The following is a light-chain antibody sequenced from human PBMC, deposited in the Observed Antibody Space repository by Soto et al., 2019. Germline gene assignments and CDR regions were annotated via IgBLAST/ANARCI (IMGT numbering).Light chain of an antibody. V-gene: IGLV2-23*02. CDR3: CSYGGTRTFV. CDR2: EVN. CDR1: SSDVGSYDL. J-gene: IGLJ2*01. Sequence: QSALTQPASVSGSPGQSITISCTGTSSDVGSYDLVSWYQQHPGKAPKLMIYEVNRRPSGFSNRFSGSKSGNTASLTVSGLQAEDEGDYYCCSYGGTRTFVFGAGTKLTVL.